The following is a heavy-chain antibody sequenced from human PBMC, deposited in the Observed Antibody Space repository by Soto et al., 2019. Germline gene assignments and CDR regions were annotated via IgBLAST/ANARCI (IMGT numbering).Heavy chain of an antibody. CDR1: GYTFTTYA. CDR2: INAGTGMT. D-gene: IGHD7-27*01. Sequence: ASVKVSCKASGYTFTTYAMHWVRQAPGQRLEWMAWINAGTGMTKYSQNFQGRVTITWDTSASTVYMELSSLRSEDTAVYFCARDFNWGTDYWGQGTLVTVSS. J-gene: IGHJ4*02. CDR3: ARDFNWGTDY. V-gene: IGHV1-3*01.